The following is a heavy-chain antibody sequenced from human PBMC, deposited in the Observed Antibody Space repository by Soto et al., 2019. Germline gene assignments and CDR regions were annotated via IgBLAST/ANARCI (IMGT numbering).Heavy chain of an antibody. CDR1: GGSISSGDYY. D-gene: IGHD6-19*01. Sequence: PSETLSLTCTVSGGSISSGDYYWSWICQPPGKGLEWIGYIYYSGSTYYNPSLKSRVTISVDTSKNQFSLKLSSVTAADTAVYYCARERPDGCRLDPWGQGTLVTVSS. CDR3: ARERPDGCRLDP. CDR2: IYYSGST. V-gene: IGHV4-30-4*01. J-gene: IGHJ5*02.